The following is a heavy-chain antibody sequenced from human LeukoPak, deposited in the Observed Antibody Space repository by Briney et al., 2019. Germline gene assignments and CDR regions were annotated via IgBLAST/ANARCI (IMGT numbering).Heavy chain of an antibody. CDR1: GGTFSRFT. Sequence: GASVKVSCKAYGGTFSRFTISWVRQAPGQGFEWMGGITPISGTANFAQKFQGRVSITADGSTSTAFMELSSLRSEDTAVYYCAREWGLESSGYYYAYWGQGTLVTVSS. CDR2: ITPISGTA. D-gene: IGHD3-22*01. J-gene: IGHJ4*02. V-gene: IGHV1-69*13. CDR3: AREWGLESSGYYYAY.